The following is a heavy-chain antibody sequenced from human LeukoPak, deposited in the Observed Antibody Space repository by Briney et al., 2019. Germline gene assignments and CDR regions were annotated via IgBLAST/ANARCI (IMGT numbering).Heavy chain of an antibody. CDR2: IYTSGST. J-gene: IGHJ6*03. CDR3: ARDGDFWSGYSAHYYYYMDV. CDR1: GGSINSGSYY. Sequence: SETLSLTCTVSGGSINSGSYYWSWIRQPAGKGLEWIGRIYTSGSTNYNPSLKSRVTISVDTSKNQFSLKLSSVTAADTAVYYCARDGDFWSGYSAHYYYYMDVWGKGTTVTVSS. D-gene: IGHD3-3*01. V-gene: IGHV4-61*02.